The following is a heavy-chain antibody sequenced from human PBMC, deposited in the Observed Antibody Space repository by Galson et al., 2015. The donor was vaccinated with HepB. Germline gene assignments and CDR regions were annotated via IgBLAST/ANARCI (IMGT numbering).Heavy chain of an antibody. CDR2: ISWNSGSI. CDR1: GFTFDDYA. D-gene: IGHD6-19*01. V-gene: IGHV3-9*01. CDR3: AKDWGDSSGWSYYYYGMDV. J-gene: IGHJ6*02. Sequence: SLRLSCAASGFTFDDYAMHWVRQAPGKGLEWVSGISWNSGSIGYADSVKGRFTISRDNAKNSLYLQMNSLRAEDTALYYCAKDWGDSSGWSYYYYGMDVWGQGTTVTVSS.